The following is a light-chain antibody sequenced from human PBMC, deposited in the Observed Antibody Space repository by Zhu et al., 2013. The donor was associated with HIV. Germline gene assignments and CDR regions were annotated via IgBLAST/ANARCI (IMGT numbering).Light chain of an antibody. CDR3: QQYSDYSWM. CDR1: QDISTY. CDR2: AAS. V-gene: IGKV1-8*01. Sequence: AIRMTQSPSSLSASTGDRVTITCRASQDISTYLAWYQQKDGQAPKLLIYAASNLQDGVPSRFSGSGFGTEFTLTISGLQPDDFATYYCQQYSDYSWMFGQGTKVEIK. J-gene: IGKJ1*01.